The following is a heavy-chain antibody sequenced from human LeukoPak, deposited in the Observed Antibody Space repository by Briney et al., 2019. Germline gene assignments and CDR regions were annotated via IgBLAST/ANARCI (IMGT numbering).Heavy chain of an antibody. V-gene: IGHV3-30*18. J-gene: IGHJ4*02. CDR3: AKQYYDFWSGYYFDY. Sequence: SGGSLRLSCAASGFTFSSYGMHWVRQAPGKGLEWVAVISHDGSNKYYADSVKGRFTISRDNSKNTLYLQMNSLRAEDTAVYYCAKQYYDFWSGYYFDYWGQGTLVTVSS. CDR2: ISHDGSNK. CDR1: GFTFSSYG. D-gene: IGHD3-3*01.